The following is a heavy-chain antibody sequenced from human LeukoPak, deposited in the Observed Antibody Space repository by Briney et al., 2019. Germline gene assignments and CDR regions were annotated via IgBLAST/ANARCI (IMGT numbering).Heavy chain of an antibody. V-gene: IGHV3-11*01. D-gene: IGHD2-8*01. CDR3: STDPRLLIY. CDR1: GFSFSDSY. CDR2: ISGSGHDI. J-gene: IGHJ4*01. Sequence: GGSLRLSCVVSGFSFSDSYMTWIRQTPGKVLESLAYISGSGHDIYYTDSVKGRFTISRDNAKDSLYLQMNGLRPEDTALYYCSTDPRLLIYWGHGTLVTVSS.